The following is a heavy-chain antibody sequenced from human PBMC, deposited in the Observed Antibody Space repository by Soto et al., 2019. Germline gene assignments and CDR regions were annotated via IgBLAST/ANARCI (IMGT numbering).Heavy chain of an antibody. CDR3: AHSNSSYDTYGDFFDY. J-gene: IGHJ4*02. CDR2: IYWDDDK. Sequence: QITLKESGPTLVKPTQTLTLTCTFSGFSLTTSGVGVGWVRQPPGKALEWLGLIYWDDDKRYSPSLKSRLTTTTDTSKNQVVLTMTTMDPVDTATYYCAHSNSSYDTYGDFFDYWGQGTLVTVSS. V-gene: IGHV2-5*02. CDR1: GFSLTTSGVG. D-gene: IGHD3-22*01.